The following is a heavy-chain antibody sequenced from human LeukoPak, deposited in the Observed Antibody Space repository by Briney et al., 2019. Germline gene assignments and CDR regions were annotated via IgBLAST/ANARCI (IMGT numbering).Heavy chain of an antibody. V-gene: IGHV4-34*01. Sequence: SETLSLTCAVYGGSFSGYYWSWIRQPPGKGLEWIGEINHSGSTNYNPSLKSRVTISVDTSKNQFSLKLSSVTATDTAVYYCARGVTVAGTVLDWFDPWGQGTLVTVSS. J-gene: IGHJ5*02. D-gene: IGHD6-19*01. CDR2: INHSGST. CDR1: GGSFSGYY. CDR3: ARGVTVAGTVLDWFDP.